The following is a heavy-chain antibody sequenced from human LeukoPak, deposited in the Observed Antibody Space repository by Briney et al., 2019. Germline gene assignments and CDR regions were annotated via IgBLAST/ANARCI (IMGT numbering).Heavy chain of an antibody. D-gene: IGHD1-14*01. V-gene: IGHV4-59*01. Sequence: SETLSLTCTVSGGSISDYYWSWIRQPPGKGLEWIGYIFYTGSTNYNPSLKSRVTISIDTSKNQFSLRLNSVTAADMAMYYCASTTSYYYYYMDVWGKGTTVTVSS. CDR3: ASTTSYYYYYMDV. CDR2: IFYTGST. CDR1: GGSISDYY. J-gene: IGHJ6*03.